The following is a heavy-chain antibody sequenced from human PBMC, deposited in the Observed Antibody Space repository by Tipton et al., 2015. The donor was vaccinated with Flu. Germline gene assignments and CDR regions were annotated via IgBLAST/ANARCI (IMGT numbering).Heavy chain of an antibody. CDR3: GRHVVYYMDV. D-gene: IGHD1-14*01. J-gene: IGHJ6*02. V-gene: IGHV4-38-2*02. Sequence: TLSLTCTVSGSSISSDYYWGWVRQPPGKGLEWIGEINHRGSTTYNPSLKSRVTISVDTSNNQFSLKLNSVTAADTAVYYCGRHVVYYMDVWGQGTTVTVSS. CDR2: INHRGST. CDR1: GSSISSDYY.